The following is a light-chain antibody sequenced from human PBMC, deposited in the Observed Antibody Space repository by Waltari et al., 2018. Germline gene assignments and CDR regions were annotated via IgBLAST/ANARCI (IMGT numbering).Light chain of an antibody. CDR2: ADS. CDR3: QQSYSSPYT. J-gene: IGKJ2*01. Sequence: DIQMTQSPYSLSASIGDRVHITCRASQSIRNYLNWYQQKPGKVPELLIYADSSLQGGVPSRFSGSGSGTEFTLTISSLQPEDFATYYCQQSYSSPYTFGQGTTLHIK. CDR1: QSIRNY. V-gene: IGKV1-39*01.